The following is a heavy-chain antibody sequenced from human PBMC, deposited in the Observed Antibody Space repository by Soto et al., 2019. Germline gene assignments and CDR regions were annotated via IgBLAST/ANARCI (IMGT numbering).Heavy chain of an antibody. Sequence: PSETLSLTCTVSGGSISSGDYYWSWIRQPPGKGLEWIGYIYYSGSTYYNPSLKSRVTISVDTSKNQFSLKLSSVTAADTAVYYCARAPIYYDSSGYYYYYYYYGMDVWGHGTAVTVSS. J-gene: IGHJ6*02. D-gene: IGHD3-22*01. CDR1: GGSISSGDYY. CDR3: ARAPIYYDSSGYYYYYYYYGMDV. CDR2: IYYSGST. V-gene: IGHV4-30-4*01.